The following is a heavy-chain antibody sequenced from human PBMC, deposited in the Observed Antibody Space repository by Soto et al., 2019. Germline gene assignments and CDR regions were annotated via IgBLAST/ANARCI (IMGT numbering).Heavy chain of an antibody. D-gene: IGHD6-6*01. V-gene: IGHV1-18*01. CDR2: ISAYNGNT. CDR3: ARDSVKEEYSSSLTGDV. Sequence: ASVKVSCKASGYTFTSYGISWVRQAPGQGLEWMGWISAYNGNTNYAQKLQGRVTMTTDTSTSTAYMELRSLRSDDTAVYYCARDSVKEEYSSSLTGDVWGKGTTVTVSS. CDR1: GYTFTSYG. J-gene: IGHJ6*04.